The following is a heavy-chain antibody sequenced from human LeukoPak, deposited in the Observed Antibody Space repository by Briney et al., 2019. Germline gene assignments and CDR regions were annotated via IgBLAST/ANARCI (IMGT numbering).Heavy chain of an antibody. CDR3: ARESWGVAVAGPHYYYYYGMDV. D-gene: IGHD6-19*01. CDR2: ISAYNGNT. CDR1: GYTFTSYG. Sequence: ASVKVSCKASGYTFTSYGISWVRQAPGQGLEWMGWISAYNGNTNYAQKLQGRVTMTTDTSTSTAYMELRSLRSDDTAVYYCARESWGVAVAGPHYYYYYGMDVWGQGTTVTVSS. J-gene: IGHJ6*02. V-gene: IGHV1-18*01.